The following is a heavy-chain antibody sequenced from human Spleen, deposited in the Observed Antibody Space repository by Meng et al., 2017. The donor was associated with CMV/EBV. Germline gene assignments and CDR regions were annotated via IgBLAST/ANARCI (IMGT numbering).Heavy chain of an antibody. Sequence: CTVSGDSVSSTSHYWGWIRQPPGKGLEWIASIYSSGRTYYNPSLTSRVTISADTSKNQFSLKLTSVNAADTAVYYCARQRANYPFDYWGQGTLVTVSS. V-gene: IGHV4-39*07. CDR1: GDSVSSTSHY. D-gene: IGHD2-8*01. CDR3: ARQRANYPFDY. J-gene: IGHJ4*02. CDR2: IYSSGRT.